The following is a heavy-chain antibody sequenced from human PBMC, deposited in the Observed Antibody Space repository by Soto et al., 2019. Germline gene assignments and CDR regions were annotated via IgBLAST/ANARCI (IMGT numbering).Heavy chain of an antibody. Sequence: PGGSLRLSCPPSGFTFSIYCMTWVRRSPVYVLEWVSAISGSGDSTFYADSVKGRFTISRDNSKNTLYLQVNSLRAEDTAVYYCAKRKDYGDYTYYYFVIDVWGQGTTVTVSS. CDR3: AKRKDYGDYTYYYFVIDV. CDR2: ISGSGDST. J-gene: IGHJ6*02. CDR1: GFTFSIYC. D-gene: IGHD4-17*01. V-gene: IGHV3-23*01.